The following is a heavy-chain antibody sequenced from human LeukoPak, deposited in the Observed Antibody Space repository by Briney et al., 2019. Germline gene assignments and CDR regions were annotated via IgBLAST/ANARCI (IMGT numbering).Heavy chain of an antibody. CDR2: IYYSGGT. J-gene: IGHJ5*02. V-gene: IGHV4-39*01. Sequence: SETLSLTCTVSGGSISSSSYYWGWIRQPPGKGLEWIGIIYYSGGTYYNPSLKSRLTISVDTSKNRFSLKLSSVTATDTAVYYCARRGYCSSTSCYEYWFDPWGQGTLVTVSS. D-gene: IGHD2-2*01. CDR1: GGSISSSSYY. CDR3: ARRGYCSSTSCYEYWFDP.